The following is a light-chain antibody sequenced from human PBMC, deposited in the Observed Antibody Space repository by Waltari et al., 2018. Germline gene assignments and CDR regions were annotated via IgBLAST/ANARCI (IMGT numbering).Light chain of an antibody. V-gene: IGKV3-15*01. CDR3: QQSKIWPA. CDR1: QGISSD. J-gene: IGKJ1*01. Sequence: EIVMTHSPATLSVSPGERATLSCRASQGISSDLAWYQQKAGQAPRLLIFGASTRATGVPARFSGSGSGTEFTLTISSLQSEDFGVYYCQQSKIWPAFGQGTKVEIK. CDR2: GAS.